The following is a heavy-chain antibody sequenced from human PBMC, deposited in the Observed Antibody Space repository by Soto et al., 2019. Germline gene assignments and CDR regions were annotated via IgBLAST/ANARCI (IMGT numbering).Heavy chain of an antibody. CDR2: IDPSDCYP. CDR1: GYSFTSYW. D-gene: IGHD6-13*01. CDR3: AKVISSWTPDYSDCRDV. V-gene: IGHV5-10-1*01. J-gene: IGHJ6*04. Sequence: PGEPLQISCQGYGYSFTSYWICWVRQTPGKGLAWAGRIDPSDCYPNSSPSFQGHVTLSADQYISTAYLQRSSLKASVTAVYYCAKVISSWTPDYSDCRDVCSEGTTVTDSS.